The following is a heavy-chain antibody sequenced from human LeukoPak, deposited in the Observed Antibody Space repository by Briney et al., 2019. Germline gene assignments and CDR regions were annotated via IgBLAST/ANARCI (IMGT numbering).Heavy chain of an antibody. CDR3: ASRTRASHNFDY. J-gene: IGHJ4*02. Sequence: PSETLSLTCTVSGGSISSGDYYWSWIRQPPGKDLAWIGYIYYSRSTYDNPSLKSRVAISVDTSKNQFSLKLSSVTATDTAVYYCASRTRASHNFDYWGQGTLVTVSS. D-gene: IGHD1-26*01. CDR2: IYYSRST. CDR1: GGSISSGDYY. V-gene: IGHV4-30-4*01.